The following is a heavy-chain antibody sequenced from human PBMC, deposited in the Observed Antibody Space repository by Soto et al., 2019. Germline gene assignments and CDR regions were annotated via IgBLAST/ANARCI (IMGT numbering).Heavy chain of an antibody. D-gene: IGHD1-26*01. CDR1: GGSISSGDYY. Sequence: QVQLQESGPGLVKPSQTLSLTCTVSGGSISSGDYYWSWIRQPPGKGLEWIGYIYYSGSTYYNPSLKSRVTISVATSKNQFSLKLSSVTAADTAVYYCARDPIVGATIGAFDIWGQGTMVTVSS. CDR3: ARDPIVGATIGAFDI. V-gene: IGHV4-30-4*01. J-gene: IGHJ3*02. CDR2: IYYSGST.